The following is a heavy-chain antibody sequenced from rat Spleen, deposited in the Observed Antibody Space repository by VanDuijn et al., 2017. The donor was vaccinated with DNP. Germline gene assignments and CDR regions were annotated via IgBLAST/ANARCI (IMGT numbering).Heavy chain of an antibody. D-gene: IGHD4-1*01. V-gene: IGHV5-58*01. CDR2: INTDGGST. Sequence: EVQLVETGGGLVQPGRSLRLSCVASGFTFSSYWMYWIRQAPGKGLEWVASINTDGGSTYYPDSVKGRFTISRENAQNTLYLQMSKLGSEDSAIYYCSREGLRASDYWGQGVLVTVSS. CDR3: SREGLRASDY. J-gene: IGHJ2*01. CDR1: GFTFSSYW.